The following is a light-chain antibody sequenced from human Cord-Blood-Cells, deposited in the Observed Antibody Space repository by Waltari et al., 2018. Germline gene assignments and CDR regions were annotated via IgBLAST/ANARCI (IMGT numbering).Light chain of an antibody. Sequence: DIQMTQSPSSLSASVGDRATITCRASQSISSYLNWYQLKPGKAPKLLIYAASSLQSGVPSRFSGSGSGTDCTLTISSLQPEDFATYYCQQSYSTPWTFGQGTKVEIK. J-gene: IGKJ1*01. CDR3: QQSYSTPWT. V-gene: IGKV1-39*01. CDR1: QSISSY. CDR2: AAS.